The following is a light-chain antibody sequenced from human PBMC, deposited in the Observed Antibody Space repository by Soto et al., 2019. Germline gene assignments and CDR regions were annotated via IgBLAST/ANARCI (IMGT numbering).Light chain of an antibody. CDR3: QQYHTFWT. V-gene: IGKV3-15*01. CDR2: GAS. J-gene: IGKJ1*01. Sequence: EIVLTQSPATLSVFPGEKATLSCGASQSVSNNLAWYHQKPGQAPRPLIYGASTRATGVPARFSGSGSGTEFTLTISSLQPDDFATYHCQQYHTFWTFGQGTKVEVK. CDR1: QSVSNN.